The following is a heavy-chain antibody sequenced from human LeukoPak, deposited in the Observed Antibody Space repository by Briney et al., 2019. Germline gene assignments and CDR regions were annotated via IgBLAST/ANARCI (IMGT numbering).Heavy chain of an antibody. D-gene: IGHD3-16*02. V-gene: IGHV3-23*01. Sequence: PGGSLRLSCAASGFTFSSYAMSWVRQAPGKGLEWVSAISGSGGSTYYADSVKGRFTISRDNSKNTLYLQMNSLRAEDTAVYYCAKDGSIMITFGGVIAYDWGQGTLVTVSS. J-gene: IGHJ1*01. CDR1: GFTFSSYA. CDR3: AKDGSIMITFGGVIAYD. CDR2: ISGSGGST.